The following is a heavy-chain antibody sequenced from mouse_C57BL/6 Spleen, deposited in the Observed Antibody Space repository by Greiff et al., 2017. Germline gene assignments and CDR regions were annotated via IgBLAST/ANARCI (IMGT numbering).Heavy chain of an antibody. V-gene: IGHV1-72*01. CDR2: IDPNSGST. D-gene: IGHD2-13*01. CDR1: GYTFTSYW. Sequence: QVQLQQPGAELVKPGASVKLSCKASGYTFTSYWMHWVKQRPGRGLAWIGRIDPNSGSTTYNENFKSKATLTVDKPSSTAYVQLSILTSEDSAVYYCAIGVTSLYYYAMDYWGQGTSVTVSS. CDR3: AIGVTSLYYYAMDY. J-gene: IGHJ4*01.